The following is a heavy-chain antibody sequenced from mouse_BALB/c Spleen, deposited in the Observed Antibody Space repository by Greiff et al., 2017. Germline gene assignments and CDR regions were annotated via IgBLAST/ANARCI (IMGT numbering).Heavy chain of an antibody. CDR3: ARRGVYDYDLDY. J-gene: IGHJ2*01. D-gene: IGHD2-4*01. V-gene: IGHV5-17*02. CDR1: GFTFSSFG. Sequence: EVKVVESGGGLVQPGGSRKLSCAASGFTFSSFGMHWVRQAPEKGLEWVAYISSGSSTIYYADTVKGRFTISRDNPKNTLFLQMTSLRSEDTAMYYCARRGVYDYDLDYWGQGTTLTVSS. CDR2: ISSGSSTI.